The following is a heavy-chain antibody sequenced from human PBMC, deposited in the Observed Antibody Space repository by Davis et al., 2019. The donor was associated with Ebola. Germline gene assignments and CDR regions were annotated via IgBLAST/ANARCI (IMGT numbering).Heavy chain of an antibody. D-gene: IGHD5-18*01. CDR3: ARSWGYSYGYYYYYGMDV. CDR2: INPNSGGT. Sequence: ASVKVSCRASGYTFTGYYMHWVRQAPGQGLEWMGWINPNSGGTNYAQKFQGWVTMTRDTSISTAYMELSRLRSDDTAVYYCARSWGYSYGYYYYYGMDVWGQGTTVTVSS. J-gene: IGHJ6*02. CDR1: GYTFTGYY. V-gene: IGHV1-2*04.